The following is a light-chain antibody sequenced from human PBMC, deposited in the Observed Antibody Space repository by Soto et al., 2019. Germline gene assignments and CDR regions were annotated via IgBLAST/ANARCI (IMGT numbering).Light chain of an antibody. CDR2: DAS. CDR1: QDISNY. Sequence: DIQMTQSPSSLSASVGDRVTITCQASQDISNYLNWYQQKPGKAPKLLIYDASNLETGVPSRFSGSGSGTDFTFTISSLQTEDIATYYCQQYDNLPWTFCQGTKVDIK. CDR3: QQYDNLPWT. V-gene: IGKV1-33*01. J-gene: IGKJ1*01.